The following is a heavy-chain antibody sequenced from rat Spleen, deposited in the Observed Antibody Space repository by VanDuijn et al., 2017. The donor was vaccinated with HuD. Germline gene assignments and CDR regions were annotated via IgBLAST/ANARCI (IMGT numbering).Heavy chain of an antibody. D-gene: IGHD1-12*02. CDR3: TTDTFYDGTYYPGGFDY. CDR2: ISAGGDNT. V-gene: IGHV5-27*01. J-gene: IGHJ2*01. CDR1: GFTFSNYY. Sequence: EVQLVESGGGLVQPGRSLKLSCAASGFTFSNYYMAWVRQAPTKGLEWVAYISAGGDNTYYRDSVKGRFTISRDNAKSTLDLQLDSLRSEDTATYYCTTDTFYDGTYYPGGFDYWGQGVMVTVSS.